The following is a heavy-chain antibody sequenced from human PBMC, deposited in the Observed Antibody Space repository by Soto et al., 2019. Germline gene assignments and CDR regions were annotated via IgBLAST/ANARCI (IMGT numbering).Heavy chain of an antibody. CDR2: IYYSGST. Sequence: TLSLTCTVSGGSISSGGYYWSWIRQHPGKGLEWIGYIYYSGSTYYNPSLKSRVTISVDTSKNQFSLKLSSVTAADTAVYYCARDTRQWLGHDYWGQGTLVTVSS. D-gene: IGHD6-19*01. J-gene: IGHJ4*02. CDR1: GGSISSGGYY. CDR3: ARDTRQWLGHDY. V-gene: IGHV4-31*03.